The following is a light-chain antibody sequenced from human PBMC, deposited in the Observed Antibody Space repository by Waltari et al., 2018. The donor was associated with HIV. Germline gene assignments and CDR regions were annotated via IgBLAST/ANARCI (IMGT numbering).Light chain of an antibody. CDR2: SSV. V-gene: IGLV1-44*01. CDR1: SSNIGNNP. J-gene: IGLJ2*01. Sequence: QSVLTQPPSASGTPGQRVTISCSGSSSNIGNNPVAWYQQFQGTAPKPLIYSSVRRTSGVSDLISRSKSRTSASLAIGGLQADDEADYYWASWEDSLHGPVFGGGTKLTVL. CDR3: ASWEDSLHGPV.